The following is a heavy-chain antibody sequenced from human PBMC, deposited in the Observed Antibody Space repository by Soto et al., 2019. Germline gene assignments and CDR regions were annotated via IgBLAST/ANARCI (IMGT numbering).Heavy chain of an antibody. CDR2: IRSKAYGGTT. J-gene: IGHJ4*02. CDR1: GFTFGDYA. CDR3: TRDAPNQPTVTTDLGGYY. V-gene: IGHV3-49*03. Sequence: HPGGSLRLSCTASGFTFGDYAMSWFRQAPGKGLEWVGFIRSKAYGGTTEYAASVKGRFTISRDDSKSIAYLQMNSLKTEDTAVYYCTRDAPNQPTVTTDLGGYYWGQGTLVTVSS. D-gene: IGHD4-17*01.